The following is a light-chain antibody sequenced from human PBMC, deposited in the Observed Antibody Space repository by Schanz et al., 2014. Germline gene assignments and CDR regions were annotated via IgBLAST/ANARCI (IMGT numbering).Light chain of an antibody. CDR3: QSFDSSLSGSV. CDR2: DNN. Sequence: QSLLTQPPSVSGAPGQRVTISCSGSSSNIGAGYDVHWYQQLPGTAPKLLIYDNNSRPSGVPDRFSGSKSGTSASLAITGLQAEDEADYYCQSFDSSLSGSVFGGGTKLT. V-gene: IGLV1-40*01. J-gene: IGLJ2*01. CDR1: SSNIGAGYD.